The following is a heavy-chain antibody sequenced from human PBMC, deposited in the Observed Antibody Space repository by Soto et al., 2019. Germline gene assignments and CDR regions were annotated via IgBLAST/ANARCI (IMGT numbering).Heavy chain of an antibody. CDR1: GSTLSKYG. Sequence: RLPCAPAGSTLSKYGMHWVRHTHSKRLEWVALILYDGSNKYYADSVKGRLTISRDNSKNTLYLKVSSLRAEDTAVYYSAKSRDAYNFYCNYCLDIWGQGTSVTVSS. CDR3: AKSRDAYNFYCNYCLDI. D-gene: IGHD1-1*01. V-gene: IGHV3-30*18. CDR2: ILYDGSNK. J-gene: IGHJ6*02.